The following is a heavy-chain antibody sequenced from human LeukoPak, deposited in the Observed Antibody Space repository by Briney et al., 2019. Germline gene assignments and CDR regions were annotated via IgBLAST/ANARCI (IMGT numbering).Heavy chain of an antibody. V-gene: IGHV4-34*01. J-gene: IGHJ3*02. CDR2: INHSGST. CDR3: ARDRGQLWFDAFDI. D-gene: IGHD3-10*01. CDR1: GGSFSGNY. Sequence: PSETLSLTCAVYGGSFSGNYWSWIRQPPGKGLEWIGEINHSGSTNYNPSLKSRVTISVDTSKNQFSLKLSSVTAADTAVYYCARDRGQLWFDAFDIWGQGTMVTVSS.